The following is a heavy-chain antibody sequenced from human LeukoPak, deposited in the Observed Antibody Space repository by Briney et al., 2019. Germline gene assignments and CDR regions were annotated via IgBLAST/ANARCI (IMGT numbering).Heavy chain of an antibody. V-gene: IGHV3-30*04. J-gene: IGHJ3*02. D-gene: IGHD6-19*01. CDR2: ISYDGSNK. CDR1: GFTFSSYA. CDR3: AKDIRPYSSGWYGAFDI. Sequence: PGGSLRLSCAASGFTFSSYAMHWVRQAPGKGLEWVAVISYDGSNKYYADSVKGRFTISRDNAKNSLYLQMNSLRAEDMALYYCAKDIRPYSSGWYGAFDIWGQGTMVTVSS.